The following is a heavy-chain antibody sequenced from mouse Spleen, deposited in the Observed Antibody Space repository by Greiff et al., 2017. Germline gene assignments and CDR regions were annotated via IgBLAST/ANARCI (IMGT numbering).Heavy chain of an antibody. D-gene: IGHD2-1*01. CDR1: GYAFSSSW. Sequence: QVQLKQSGPELVKPGASVKISCKASGYAFSSSWMNWVKQRPGKGLEWIGRIYPGDGDTNYNGKFKGKATLTADKSSSTAYMQLSSLTSEDSAVYFCARRSYGNYAMDYWGQGTSVTVSS. J-gene: IGHJ4*01. V-gene: IGHV1-82*01. CDR3: ARRSYGNYAMDY. CDR2: IYPGDGDT.